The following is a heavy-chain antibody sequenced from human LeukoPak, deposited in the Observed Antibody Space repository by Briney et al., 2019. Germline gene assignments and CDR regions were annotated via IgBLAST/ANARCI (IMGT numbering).Heavy chain of an antibody. CDR2: ISAYNGNT. V-gene: IGHV1-18*01. CDR3: ARDYYDILTSRDRTGELSWHY. Sequence: ASVKVSCKASGYTFTSYGISWVRQAPGQGLEWMGWISAYNGNTNYAQKLQGRVTMTTDTSTSTAYMELRSLRSDDTAVYYCARDYYDILTSRDRTGELSWHYWGQGTLVTVSS. J-gene: IGHJ4*02. CDR1: GYTFTSYG. D-gene: IGHD3-9*01.